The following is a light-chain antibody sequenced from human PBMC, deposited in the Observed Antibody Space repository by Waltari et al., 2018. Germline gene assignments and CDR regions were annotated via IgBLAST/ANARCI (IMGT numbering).Light chain of an antibody. CDR1: QTINKF. V-gene: IGKV1-39*01. CDR3: QQTYSIPYT. Sequence: DIQMTQSPSSLSASVGDRITISCRANQTINKFLNWYQQKGSKAPKLLIFSASSLQSGVPLSFSGSGSWTDFTLTISSLQPEDFATYYCQQTYSIPYTFGQGTNLEI. J-gene: IGKJ2*01. CDR2: SAS.